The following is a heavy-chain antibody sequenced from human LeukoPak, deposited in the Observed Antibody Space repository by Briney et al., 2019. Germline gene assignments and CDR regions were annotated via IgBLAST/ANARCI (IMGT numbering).Heavy chain of an antibody. D-gene: IGHD1-26*01. CDR2: ITYSSNYI. Sequence: GGSLRLSCAASGFTFSSYSFSWVRQAPGKGLEWVSSITYSSNYIYYADSVKGRFTISRDNAKNLLYLQMNSLEAEDTAVYYCARALRIYYYFDYWGQGTLVTVSS. CDR1: GFTFSSYS. CDR3: ARALRIYYYFDY. J-gene: IGHJ4*02. V-gene: IGHV3-21*01.